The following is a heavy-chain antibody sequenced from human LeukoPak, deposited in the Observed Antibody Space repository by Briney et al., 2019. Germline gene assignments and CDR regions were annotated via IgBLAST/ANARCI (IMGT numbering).Heavy chain of an antibody. Sequence: ASVKVSCRASGYTFTGYYMHWVRQAPGQGLEWMGWINPNSGGTNYAQKFQGRVTMTRDTSISTAYMELSRLRSDDTAVYYCASKGDYYDSSGYNYWGQGTLVTVSS. D-gene: IGHD3-22*01. J-gene: IGHJ4*02. CDR1: GYTFTGYY. CDR3: ASKGDYYDSSGYNY. V-gene: IGHV1-2*02. CDR2: INPNSGGT.